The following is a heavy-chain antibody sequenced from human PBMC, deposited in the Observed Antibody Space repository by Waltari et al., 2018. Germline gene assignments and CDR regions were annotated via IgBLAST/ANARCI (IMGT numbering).Heavy chain of an antibody. CDR3: ARGRIVVGP. V-gene: IGHV4-59*01. J-gene: IGHJ5*02. Sequence: VQLQRSVPRLANPSETLSPTCTVHGGSISGYYWSGIRQPPGKGLEWIGYIHYTGSTTFNPSLKSRVTISVNTSKNQFSLNLSSLTAADTAVYYCARGRIVVGPWGQGTLVTVSS. CDR2: IHYTGST. D-gene: IGHD2-15*01. CDR1: GGSISGYY.